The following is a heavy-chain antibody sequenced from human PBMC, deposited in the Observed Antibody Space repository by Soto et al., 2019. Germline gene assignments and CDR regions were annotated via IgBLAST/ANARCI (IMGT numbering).Heavy chain of an antibody. CDR2: INPNSGGT. J-gene: IGHJ5*02. CDR3: ARDKGVGATRRPPTYNWFDP. Sequence: ASVKVSCKASGYTFTGYYMHWVRQAPGQGLEWMGWINPNSGGTNYAQKFQGRVTMTRDTSISTAYMGLSRLRSDDTAVYYCARDKGVGATRRPPTYNWFDPWGQGTLVTVSS. D-gene: IGHD1-26*01. CDR1: GYTFTGYY. V-gene: IGHV1-2*02.